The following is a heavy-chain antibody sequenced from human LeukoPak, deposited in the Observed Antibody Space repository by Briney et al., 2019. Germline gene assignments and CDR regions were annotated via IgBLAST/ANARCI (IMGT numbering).Heavy chain of an antibody. D-gene: IGHD3-3*01. Sequence: GGSLRLSCAASGFTFSSYAMSWVRQAPGKGLEWVSAISGSGDYTYYADSVKGRFTISRDNAKNSLYLQMNSLRAEDTAVYYCARDHPETYYDFWSGYYDNWFDPWGQGTLVTVSS. CDR2: ISGSGDYT. V-gene: IGHV3-23*01. CDR3: ARDHPETYYDFWSGYYDNWFDP. CDR1: GFTFSSYA. J-gene: IGHJ5*02.